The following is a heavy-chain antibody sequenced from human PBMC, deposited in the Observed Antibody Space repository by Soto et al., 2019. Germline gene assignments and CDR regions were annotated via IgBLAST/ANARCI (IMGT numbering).Heavy chain of an antibody. CDR2: ISSSSSTI. Sequence: VGSLRLSCAASGFTFSSYSMNWVRQAPGKGLEWVSYISSSSSTIYYADSVKGRFTISRDNAKNSLYLQMNSLRAEDTAVYYCASQSSEWLLLASWGQGTLVTVSS. CDR1: GFTFSSYS. J-gene: IGHJ4*02. D-gene: IGHD5-12*01. CDR3: ASQSSEWLLLAS. V-gene: IGHV3-48*01.